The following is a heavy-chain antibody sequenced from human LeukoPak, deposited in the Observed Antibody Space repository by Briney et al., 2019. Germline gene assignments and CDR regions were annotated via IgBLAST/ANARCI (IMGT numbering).Heavy chain of an antibody. CDR3: ARENYGGWSDHYYYYYMDV. CDR2: IYFSGGT. Sequence: SETLSLTCTVSGDSISSSNCYWGWIRQPPGKGLEWIGSIYFSGGTYYNASLKSRVTISVDTSKNQFSLKLSSVTAADTAVYYCARENYGGWSDHYYYYYMDVWGKGTTVTVSS. CDR1: GDSISSSNCY. V-gene: IGHV4-39*07. J-gene: IGHJ6*03. D-gene: IGHD6-19*01.